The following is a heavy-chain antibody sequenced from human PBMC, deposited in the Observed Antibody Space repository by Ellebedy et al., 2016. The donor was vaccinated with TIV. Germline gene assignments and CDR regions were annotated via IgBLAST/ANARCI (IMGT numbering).Heavy chain of an antibody. CDR1: GFSLNTSGVG. D-gene: IGHD3-10*01. CDR2: IYWDDDK. V-gene: IGHV2-5*02. CDR3: AHRLGSALFDY. J-gene: IGHJ4*02. Sequence: SGPTLAKPTQTLTLTCTFSGFSLNTSGVGVGWIRQPPGKALEWLALIYWDDDKRYSPSVKRRLTITKDTSKNQVVLTMTNMDPVDTATYFCAHRLGSALFDYWGQGTLVTVSS.